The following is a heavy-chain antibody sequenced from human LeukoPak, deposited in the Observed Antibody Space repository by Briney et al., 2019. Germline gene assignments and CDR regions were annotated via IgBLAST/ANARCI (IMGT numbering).Heavy chain of an antibody. D-gene: IGHD3-10*01. CDR2: ISGDGGATSI. J-gene: IGHJ4*02. Sequence: PGGSLRLSCAASGFTFSSYAMSWVRQAPGKGLEWVSSISGDGGATSIYYVDSVKGRFTISRDNSKNTLYLQMNSLRAEDTAVYYCAKDLGSPPRYYGSGSGAYFDHWGQGTLVTVSS. CDR3: AKDLGSPPRYYGSGSGAYFDH. CDR1: GFTFSSYA. V-gene: IGHV3-23*01.